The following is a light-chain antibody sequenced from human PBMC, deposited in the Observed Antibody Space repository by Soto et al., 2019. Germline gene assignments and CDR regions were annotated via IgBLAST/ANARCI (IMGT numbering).Light chain of an antibody. CDR1: SSDVGRYNY. J-gene: IGLJ1*01. V-gene: IGLV2-14*01. CDR3: SSFTTSSTVV. CDR2: DVS. Sequence: QSALAQPASVSGSPGQSITLSCTGTSSDVGRYNYVSWFQQHPGKAPKLLIYDVSNWPSGVSDRFSGSKSGNTASLTISGLQAEDEADYYCSSFTTSSTVVFGTGTKLTVL.